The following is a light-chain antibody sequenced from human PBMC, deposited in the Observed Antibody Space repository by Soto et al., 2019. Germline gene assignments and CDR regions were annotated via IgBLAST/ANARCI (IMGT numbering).Light chain of an antibody. CDR3: QQYTNTNNPWM. J-gene: IGKJ1*01. V-gene: IGKV1-5*01. CDR2: DAS. CDR1: QTITTW. Sequence: DIRVTQSPPTLSASVGDRVTITCRASQTITTWMAWYQQKPGQAPKLLVYDASTLQSGVATRFSGSGSGTEFTLIISGLQPEDSATYYCQQYTNTNNPWMFGQGTKVDIK.